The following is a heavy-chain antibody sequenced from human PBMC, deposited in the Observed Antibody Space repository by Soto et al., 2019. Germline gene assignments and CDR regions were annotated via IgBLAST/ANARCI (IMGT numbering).Heavy chain of an antibody. CDR1: GFTFSDYY. CDR2: ISSSGSTI. D-gene: IGHD2-21*02. J-gene: IGHJ4*02. Sequence: GSLRRSGAASGFTFSDYYMCWIRQAPGKGLEWVSYISSSGSTIYYADSVKGRFTISRDNAKNSLSLQMNSLTAEDPAVYYSARERPWYSFDSWGQGTLVTVS. V-gene: IGHV3-11*01. CDR3: ARERPWYSFDS.